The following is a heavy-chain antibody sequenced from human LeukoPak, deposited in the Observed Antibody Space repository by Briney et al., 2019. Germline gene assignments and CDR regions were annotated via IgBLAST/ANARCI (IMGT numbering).Heavy chain of an antibody. V-gene: IGHV3-23*01. D-gene: IGHD1-26*01. CDR2: ISGSGGST. J-gene: IGHJ3*02. CDR1: GFTFSNYG. Sequence: GGSLRLSCAASGFTFSNYGMTWVRQAPGKGLEWVSVISGSGGSTYYADSVKGRFTISRDNSKNTLYLQMNSLRAEDTAVYYCAKDNGGSFLQDALDIWGQGTMVTVSS. CDR3: AKDNGGSFLQDALDI.